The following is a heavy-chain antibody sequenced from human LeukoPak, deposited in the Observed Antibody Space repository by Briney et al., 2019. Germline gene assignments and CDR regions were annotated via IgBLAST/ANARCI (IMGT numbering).Heavy chain of an antibody. Sequence: SETLSLTCTVSGGSISSYYWSWIRQPPGKGLEWIGEINHSGSTNYNPSLKSRVTISVDTSKNQFSLKLSSVTAADTAVYYCTIGYSGYGVSDYWGQGTLVTVSS. D-gene: IGHD5-12*01. CDR2: INHSGST. V-gene: IGHV4-34*01. CDR1: GGSISSYY. J-gene: IGHJ4*02. CDR3: TIGYSGYGVSDY.